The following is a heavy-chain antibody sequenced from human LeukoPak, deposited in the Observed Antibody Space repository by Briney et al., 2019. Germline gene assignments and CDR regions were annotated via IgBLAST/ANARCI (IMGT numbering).Heavy chain of an antibody. CDR3: ARSMIRGVPSVLFHY. D-gene: IGHD3-10*01. J-gene: IGHJ4*02. V-gene: IGHV1-2*02. CDR1: GYTFTSYG. CDR2: INPNTGVT. Sequence: ASVKVSCKASGYTFTSYGISWVRQAPGQGLEWMGWINPNTGVTNYAQKFQGRVTMTRDTSISTVYMELSRLRSDDTAVYYCARSMIRGVPSVLFHYWGQGTLVTVSS.